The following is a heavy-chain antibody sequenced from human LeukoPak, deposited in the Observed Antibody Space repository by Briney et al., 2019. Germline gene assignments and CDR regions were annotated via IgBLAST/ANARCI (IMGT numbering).Heavy chain of an antibody. V-gene: IGHV3-23*01. D-gene: IGHD3-10*01. CDR3: AKVQAFTMVRGVTFDY. CDR1: GFTFSSYW. J-gene: IGHJ4*02. CDR2: ISGSGGST. Sequence: GGSLRLSCAASGFTFSSYWMSWVRQAPGKGLEWVSAISGSGGSTYYADSVKGRFTISRDNSKNTLYLQMNSLRAEDTAVYYCAKVQAFTMVRGVTFDYWGQGTLVTVSS.